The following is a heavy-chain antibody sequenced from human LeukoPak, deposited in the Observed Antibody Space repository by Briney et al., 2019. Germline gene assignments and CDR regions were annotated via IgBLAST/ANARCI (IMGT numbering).Heavy chain of an antibody. CDR3: ARRGSSDSFDY. V-gene: IGHV5-51*01. CDR2: IYLGDSDPSNT. D-gene: IGHD1-26*01. CDR1: GYSFINYW. Sequence: GESLKISCKGSGYSFINYWIGWVRQMPGKGLEWMGIIYLGDSDPSNTRYSPSFQGQVTISADKSISTAYLQWSSLKASDTAMYYCARRGSSDSFDYWGQGTLVTVSS. J-gene: IGHJ4*02.